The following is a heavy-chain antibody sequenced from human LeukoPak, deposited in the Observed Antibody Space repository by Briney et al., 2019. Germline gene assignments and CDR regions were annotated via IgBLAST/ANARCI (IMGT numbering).Heavy chain of an antibody. Sequence: GGSLRFSCAASGFTFSSYSMNWVRQAPGKGLEWVSSISSSSSYIYYADSVKGRFTISRDNAKNSLYLQMNSLRAEDTAVYYCARCEGYSGYELPPTYGAAFDIWGQGTMVTVSS. CDR2: ISSSSSYI. D-gene: IGHD5-12*01. CDR3: ARCEGYSGYELPPTYGAAFDI. J-gene: IGHJ3*02. V-gene: IGHV3-21*01. CDR1: GFTFSSYS.